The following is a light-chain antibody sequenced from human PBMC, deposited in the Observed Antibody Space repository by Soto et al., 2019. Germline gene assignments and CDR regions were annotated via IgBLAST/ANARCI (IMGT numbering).Light chain of an antibody. CDR3: QQYNSYSWT. V-gene: IGKV1-5*01. CDR2: DAS. J-gene: IGKJ1*01. Sequence: DIQMTQSPSTLSASVGDRVTITCRASQSISSGWAWYQQKPGKAPKLLIYDASSLESGVPSRFSGSGSGTEFTLTNSRMQPDDFATYYCQQYNSYSWTFGQGTKVEIK. CDR1: QSISSG.